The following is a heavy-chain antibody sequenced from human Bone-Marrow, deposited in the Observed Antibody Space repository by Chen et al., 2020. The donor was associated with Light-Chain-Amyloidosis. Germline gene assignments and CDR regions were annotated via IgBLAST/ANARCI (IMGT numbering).Heavy chain of an antibody. J-gene: IGHJ4*02. D-gene: IGHD5-12*01. CDR2: INPSGGAT. V-gene: IGHV1-46*01. CDR1: GYTFTSYY. Sequence: QVQLVQSGAEVKKPGASVKVSCKASGYTFTSYYMHWVRQAPGQGLEWMGIINPSGGATSYTQKFQGRDTMTREPSTGTVYMGRRSLGSEHPAGYYCGRGGGSTIRRGGPNYWARGTLVTFSS. CDR3: GRGGGSTIRRGGPNY.